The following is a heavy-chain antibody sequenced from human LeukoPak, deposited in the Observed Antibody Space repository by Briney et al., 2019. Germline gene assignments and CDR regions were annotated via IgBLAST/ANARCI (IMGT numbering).Heavy chain of an antibody. J-gene: IGHJ4*02. V-gene: IGHV3-49*04. CDR3: TRDQTPYY. CDR1: GLTFGDYA. Sequence: GGSLRLSCTASGLTFGDYAMTWVRQAPGKGLEWVGFIRSKIYGGTPEYAASVKGRFTISRDDSKGIAYLQMNSLKTEDTAVYYCTRDQTPYYWGQGTLVTVSS. CDR2: IRSKIYGGTP.